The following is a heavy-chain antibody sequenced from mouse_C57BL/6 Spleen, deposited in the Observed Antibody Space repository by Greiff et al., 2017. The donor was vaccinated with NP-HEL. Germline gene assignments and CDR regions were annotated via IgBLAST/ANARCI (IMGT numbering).Heavy chain of an antibody. CDR1: GYTFTSYW. CDR3: ARKVLYDEYDGGTCVAY. CDR2: INPSNGGT. V-gene: IGHV1-53*01. Sequence: VQLQQSGTELVKPGASVKLSCKASGYTFTSYWMHWVKQRPGQGLEWIGNINPSNGGTNYNEKCKSKATLTVDKSSSTAYMQLSSVTAEDSAVYYCARKVLYDEYDGGTCVAYWGQGQRVTVAA. D-gene: IGHD2-4*01. J-gene: IGHJ3*01.